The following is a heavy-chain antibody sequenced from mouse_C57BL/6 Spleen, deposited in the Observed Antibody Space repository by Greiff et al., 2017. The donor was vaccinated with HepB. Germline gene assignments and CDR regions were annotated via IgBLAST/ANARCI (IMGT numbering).Heavy chain of an antibody. CDR1: GFTFSSYT. V-gene: IGHV5-9*01. CDR2: ISGGGGNT. D-gene: IGHD2-5*01. Sequence: EVHLVESGGGLVKPGGSLKLSCAASGFTFSSYTMSWVRQTPEKRLEWVATISGGGGNTYYPDSVKGRFTISRDNAKNTLYLQMSSLRSEDTALYYCARQNYSNYAYWYFDVWGTGTTVTVSS. J-gene: IGHJ1*03. CDR3: ARQNYSNYAYWYFDV.